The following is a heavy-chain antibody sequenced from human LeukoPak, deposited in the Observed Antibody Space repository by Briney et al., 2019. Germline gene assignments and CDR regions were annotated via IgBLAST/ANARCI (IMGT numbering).Heavy chain of an antibody. Sequence: PGGSLRLSCAASGFTFSSYGMHWVRQAPGKGLEWVAVISYDGSNKYYADSVKGRFTISRDSSKNTLYLQMNSLRAEDTAVYYCAKVKALGLRYFDWPSGDDYWGQGTLVTVSS. D-gene: IGHD3-9*01. CDR3: AKVKALGLRYFDWPSGDDY. CDR2: ISYDGSNK. CDR1: GFTFSSYG. J-gene: IGHJ4*02. V-gene: IGHV3-30*18.